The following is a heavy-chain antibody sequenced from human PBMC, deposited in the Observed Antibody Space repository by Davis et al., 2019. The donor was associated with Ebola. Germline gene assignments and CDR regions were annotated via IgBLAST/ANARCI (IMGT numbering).Heavy chain of an antibody. D-gene: IGHD6-13*01. V-gene: IGHV1-46*03. CDR1: GYTFTSYY. CDR2: INPSGGST. Sequence: ASVTVSCKASGYTFTSYYMHWVRQAPGQGLEWMGIINPSGGSTSYAQKFQGRVTMTRDTSTSTVYMELSSLRSEDTAVYYCARELIVIMAAAGTGAGDYYYYGMDVWGQGTTVTVSS. CDR3: ARELIVIMAAAGTGAGDYYYYGMDV. J-gene: IGHJ6*02.